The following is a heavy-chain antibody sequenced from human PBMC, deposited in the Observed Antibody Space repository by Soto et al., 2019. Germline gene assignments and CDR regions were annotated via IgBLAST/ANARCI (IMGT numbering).Heavy chain of an antibody. CDR3: ARGVIVEGPIVATLWGEGFDP. J-gene: IGHJ5*02. CDR1: GYTFTSYY. Sequence: QVQLVQSGAEVKKPGASVKVSCKASGYTFTSYYMHWVRQAPGQGLEWMGIINPSGGSTSYAQKFQGSVNMTRDTSTSIVYRELSSLRSEDTAVYYCARGVIVEGPIVATLWGEGFDPWGQGTLVTVSS. D-gene: IGHD5-12*01. V-gene: IGHV1-46*01. CDR2: INPSGGST.